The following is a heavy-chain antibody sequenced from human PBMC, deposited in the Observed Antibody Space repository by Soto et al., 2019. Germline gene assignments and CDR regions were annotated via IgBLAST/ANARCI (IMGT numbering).Heavy chain of an antibody. CDR3: AKDFDTYYYGSGSYDY. V-gene: IGHV3-23*01. CDR2: ISGSGGST. Sequence: EVQLLESGGGLVQPGGSLRLSCAASGFTLSSYAMSWVRQAPGKGLEWVSAISGSGGSTYYADSVKGRFTISRDNSKNTLYLQMNSLRAEDTAVYYCAKDFDTYYYGSGSYDYWGQGTLVTVSS. J-gene: IGHJ4*02. D-gene: IGHD3-10*01. CDR1: GFTLSSYA.